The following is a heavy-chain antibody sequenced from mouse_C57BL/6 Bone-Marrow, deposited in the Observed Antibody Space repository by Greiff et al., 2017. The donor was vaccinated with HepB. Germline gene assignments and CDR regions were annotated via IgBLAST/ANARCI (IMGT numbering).Heavy chain of an antibody. CDR3: ARDEGVYSPWFAY. V-gene: IGHV5-4*01. CDR1: GFTFSSYA. Sequence: EVHLVESGGGLVKPGGSLKLSCAASGFTFSSYAMSWVRQTPEKRLEWVATISDGGSYTYYPDNVKGRFTISRDNAKNNLYLQMSHLKSEDTAMYYCARDEGVYSPWFAYWGQGTLVTVSA. D-gene: IGHD2-12*01. J-gene: IGHJ3*01. CDR2: ISDGGSYT.